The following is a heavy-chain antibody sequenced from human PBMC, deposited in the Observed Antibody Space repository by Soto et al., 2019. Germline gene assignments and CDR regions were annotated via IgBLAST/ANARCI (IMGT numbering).Heavy chain of an antibody. Sequence: GGSLRLSCAASGFTFDDYAMHWVRQAPGKGLEWVSGISWNSGSIGYADSVKGRFTISRDNAKNSLYLQMNSLRAEDTALYYCAKDISKNYYGSGSYFDYWGQGTLVTVSS. D-gene: IGHD3-10*01. V-gene: IGHV3-9*01. CDR2: ISWNSGSI. J-gene: IGHJ4*02. CDR3: AKDISKNYYGSGSYFDY. CDR1: GFTFDDYA.